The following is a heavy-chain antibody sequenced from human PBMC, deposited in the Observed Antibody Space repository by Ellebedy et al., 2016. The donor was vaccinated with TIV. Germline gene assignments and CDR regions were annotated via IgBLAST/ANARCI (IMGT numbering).Heavy chain of an antibody. V-gene: IGHV3-23*01. CDR3: AKGTSSGFNYDRVGFEY. Sequence: GGSLRLSCAASGFTFSSFAMHWVRQAPGKGLEWLSVISGAGDNTYDADSVKGRFTIPSDNSKNTLYLQMDRLRAEDTAVYYCAKGTSSGFNYDRVGFEYWGQGTLVTVSS. CDR2: ISGAGDNT. J-gene: IGHJ4*02. D-gene: IGHD3-22*01. CDR1: GFTFSSFA.